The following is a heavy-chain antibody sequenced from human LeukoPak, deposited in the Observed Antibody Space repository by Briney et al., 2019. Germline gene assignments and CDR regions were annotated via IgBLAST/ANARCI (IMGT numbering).Heavy chain of an antibody. Sequence: SETLSLTCTVSGGSVSSGIYYWSWIRQPPGKGLEWIGFMHYSGSTSHNPSLKSRVTIPVDTSKNQLSLKLSSVTAADTAVYYCARVAAAGTGPDYWGQGTLVTVSS. CDR1: GGSVSSGIYY. D-gene: IGHD6-13*01. J-gene: IGHJ4*02. CDR3: ARVAAAGTGPDY. V-gene: IGHV4-61*01. CDR2: MHYSGST.